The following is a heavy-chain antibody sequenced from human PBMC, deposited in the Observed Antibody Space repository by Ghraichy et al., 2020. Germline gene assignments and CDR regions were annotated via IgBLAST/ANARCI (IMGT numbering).Heavy chain of an antibody. J-gene: IGHJ4*02. Sequence: GGSLRLSCAASGFIFSHYWMSWVRQAPGKGPEWVANIKKDGSEKYYVDSVKGRFTISRDNAKNSLYLQMNSLRAEDTAVYYCARDLGGGWYFDYWGQGALVTVSS. V-gene: IGHV3-7*01. CDR1: GFIFSHYW. CDR3: ARDLGGGWYFDY. D-gene: IGHD6-19*01. CDR2: IKKDGSEK.